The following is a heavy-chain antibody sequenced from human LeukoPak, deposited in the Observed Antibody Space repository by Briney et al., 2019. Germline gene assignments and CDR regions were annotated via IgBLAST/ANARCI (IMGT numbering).Heavy chain of an antibody. J-gene: IGHJ4*02. CDR2: ISTSGNSI. CDR3: ATSQGSWPDYFDY. D-gene: IGHD6-13*01. Sequence: GGSLRLSCAASGFTVSSNYMSWVRQAPGKGLEWVSYISTSGNSIYYANSVKGRFTISRDNAKNSLFLQMNSLRAEDTAAYYCATSQGSWPDYFDYWGQGTLVTVSS. V-gene: IGHV3-11*04. CDR1: GFTVSSNY.